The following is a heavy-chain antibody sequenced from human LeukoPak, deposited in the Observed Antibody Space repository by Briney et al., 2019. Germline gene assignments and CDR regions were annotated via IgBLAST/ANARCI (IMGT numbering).Heavy chain of an antibody. D-gene: IGHD6-19*01. Sequence: LSEPLSLTCPASGGSISGGSYFWCCIRQPAGEGLERIARIYSSGTTYCNPSLESRAPMSVATSNNKFYLTLSSVTAAATALYYCARKITASSGWYQFDYWGQGTLVTVSS. V-gene: IGHV4-61*02. CDR2: IYSSGTT. CDR1: GGSISGGSYF. CDR3: ARKITASSGWYQFDY. J-gene: IGHJ4*02.